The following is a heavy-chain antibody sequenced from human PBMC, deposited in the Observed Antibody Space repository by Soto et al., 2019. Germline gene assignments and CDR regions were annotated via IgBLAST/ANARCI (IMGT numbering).Heavy chain of an antibody. CDR1: GFPFSSIG. Sequence: EVRLLESGGGLVQPGGSLRLSCAASGFPFSSIGMSWVRQSPGKGLEWVSAIGGNGFSTYYADSVKGRFTISRDNSKNTLYLQVNSLRAEDTALYYCAKDLVVRGVIKHLDYWGQGPLVTVSS. J-gene: IGHJ4*02. CDR3: AKDLVVRGVIKHLDY. D-gene: IGHD3-10*01. CDR2: IGGNGFST. V-gene: IGHV3-23*01.